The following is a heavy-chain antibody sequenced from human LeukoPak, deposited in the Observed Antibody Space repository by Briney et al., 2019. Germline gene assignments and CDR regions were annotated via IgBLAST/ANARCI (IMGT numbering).Heavy chain of an antibody. J-gene: IGHJ5*02. D-gene: IGHD4-17*01. CDR2: INPNSGGT. Sequence: ASVKVSCKASGYTFTGYYMHWVRQAPGQGLEWMGWINPNSGGTNYAQKFQGWVTMTRDTSISTAYMELSRLRSDDTAVYYCARDPTVTNGWFDPWGQGTLVTVSS. CDR3: ARDPTVTNGWFDP. V-gene: IGHV1-2*04. CDR1: GYTFTGYY.